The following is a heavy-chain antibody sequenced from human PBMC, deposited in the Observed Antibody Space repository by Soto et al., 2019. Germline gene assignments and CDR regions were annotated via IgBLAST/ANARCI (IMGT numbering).Heavy chain of an antibody. CDR2: INPNSGGT. Sequence: ASVKVSCKASGYTFTGYYMHWVRQAPGQGLEWMGWINPNSGGTNYAQKFQGWVTMTRDTSISTAYMEMSRLRSDDTAVYYCARETNIAAAGPYYYYYGMDVWGQGTTVTVS. D-gene: IGHD6-13*01. CDR1: GYTFTGYY. V-gene: IGHV1-2*04. J-gene: IGHJ6*02. CDR3: ARETNIAAAGPYYYYYGMDV.